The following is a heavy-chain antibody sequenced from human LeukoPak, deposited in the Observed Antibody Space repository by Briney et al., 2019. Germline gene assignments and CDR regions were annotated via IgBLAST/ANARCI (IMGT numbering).Heavy chain of an antibody. CDR3: ARGKGLQQQLAHFDY. V-gene: IGHV4-61*01. D-gene: IGHD6-13*01. CDR2: ISSSGST. CDR1: GGSVNSDSCY. Sequence: TSETLSLTCTVSGGSVNSDSCYWGWVRQPPGKGLELIGYISSSGSTNYNPSLKSRVTMSVDTSKTQFSLKLSSMTAADTAVYYCARGKGLQQQLAHFDYWGQGTLVTVSS. J-gene: IGHJ4*02.